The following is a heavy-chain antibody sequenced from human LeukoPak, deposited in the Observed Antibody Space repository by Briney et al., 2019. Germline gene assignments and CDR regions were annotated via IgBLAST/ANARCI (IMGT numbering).Heavy chain of an antibody. CDR2: IYYSGST. V-gene: IGHV4-59*01. J-gene: IGHJ3*02. CDR1: GGSISSYY. CDR3: AREGVLRYLGGAFDI. D-gene: IGHD3-9*01. Sequence: SETLSLTCTVSGGSISSYYWSWIRQPPGKGLEWIGYIYYSGSTNYNPSLKSRVTISVDTSKNQFSLKLSSVTAADTAVYYCAREGVLRYLGGAFDIWGQETMVTVSS.